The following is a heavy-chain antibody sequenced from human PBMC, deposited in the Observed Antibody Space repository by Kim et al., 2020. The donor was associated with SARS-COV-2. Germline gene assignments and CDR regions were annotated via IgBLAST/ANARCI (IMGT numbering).Heavy chain of an antibody. CDR2: INPNSGGT. D-gene: IGHD6-13*01. CDR1: GYTFTGYY. CDR3: ARELIAAAGTGDGMDV. V-gene: IGHV1-2*04. Sequence: ASVKVSCKASGYTFTGYYMHWVRQAPGQGLEWMGWINPNSGGTNYAQKFQGWVTMTRDTSISTAYMELSRLRSDDTAVYYCARELIAAAGTGDGMDVWGQGTTVTVSS. J-gene: IGHJ6*02.